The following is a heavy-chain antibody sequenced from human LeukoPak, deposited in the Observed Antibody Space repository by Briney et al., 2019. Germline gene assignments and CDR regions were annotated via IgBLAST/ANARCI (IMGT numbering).Heavy chain of an antibody. CDR3: TRDHDSSGNYLDYFDS. Sequence: ASVKVSCXASGYTFTNYPITWVRQAPGQGLEWMGWIRVHDGESKYAQNFQGRLTLTTDTSTSTAYMELRSLRSGDTALYYCTRDHDSSGNYLDYFDSWGQGTLVTVSS. V-gene: IGHV1-18*01. D-gene: IGHD3-22*01. J-gene: IGHJ4*02. CDR2: IRVHDGES. CDR1: GYTFTNYP.